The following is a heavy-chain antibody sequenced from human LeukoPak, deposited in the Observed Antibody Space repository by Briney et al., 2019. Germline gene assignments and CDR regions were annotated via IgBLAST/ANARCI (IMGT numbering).Heavy chain of an antibody. J-gene: IGHJ5*02. CDR2: ISSSSSAI. V-gene: IGHV3-11*01. CDR1: GFNFSDYY. CDR3: ARASVTTIDWFDP. Sequence: GSLILSCVASGFNFSDYYMSWIRPAPGKGLKWISFISSSSSAIYYADSVKGRFTISRDNAKNSLYLQMNSLRVEDTAVYYCARASVTTIDWFDPWGQGTLVTVSS. D-gene: IGHD4-17*01.